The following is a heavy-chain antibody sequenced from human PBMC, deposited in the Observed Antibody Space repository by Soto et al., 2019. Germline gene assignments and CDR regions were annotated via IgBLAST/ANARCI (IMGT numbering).Heavy chain of an antibody. J-gene: IGHJ5*02. Sequence: EVQLLESWGGLVQPGGSLRLSCAASGFTFSSYAMSWVRQAPGKGLEWVSTINGNDGSTYYADSVKGRFTISRDNSNNKLYLQMNSLRVEDTAVYYCAKAGTIFGVVMNNWFDPWGQGTLVTVSS. CDR2: INGNDGST. V-gene: IGHV3-23*01. CDR1: GFTFSSYA. CDR3: AKAGTIFGVVMNNWFDP. D-gene: IGHD3-3*01.